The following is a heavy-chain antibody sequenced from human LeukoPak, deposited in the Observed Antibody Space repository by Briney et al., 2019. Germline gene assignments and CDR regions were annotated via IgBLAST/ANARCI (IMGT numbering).Heavy chain of an antibody. D-gene: IGHD3-16*02. J-gene: IGHJ5*02. CDR3: ARDKGDPLSVPNWFDP. Sequence: PSETLSLTCTVSGGSISSSSYYWGWIRQPPGKGREWIGSIYYSGITYNNPSRKIRVTISVDTSKNQFSMKLRSVTAADWAVYFGARDKGDPLSVPNWFDPWGQGTLVTLSS. CDR2: IYYSGIT. CDR1: GGSISSSSYY. V-gene: IGHV4-39*07.